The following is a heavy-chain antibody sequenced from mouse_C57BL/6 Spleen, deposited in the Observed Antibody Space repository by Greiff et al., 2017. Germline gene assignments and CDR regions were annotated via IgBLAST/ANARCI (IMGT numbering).Heavy chain of an antibody. D-gene: IGHD2-4*01. CDR3: ARVMIVGFDY. CDR2: INYDGSST. CDR1: GFTFSDYY. J-gene: IGHJ2*01. Sequence: EVKLMESEGGLVQPGSSMKLSCTASGFTFSDYYMAWVRQVPEKGLEWVANINYDGSSTYYLDSLKSRFTISIDNAKNILYLQMSSLKSEDTATYYCARVMIVGFDYWGQGTTLTVSS. V-gene: IGHV5-16*01.